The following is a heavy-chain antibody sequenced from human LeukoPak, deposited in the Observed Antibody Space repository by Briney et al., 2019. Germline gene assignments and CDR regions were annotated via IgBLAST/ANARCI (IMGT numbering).Heavy chain of an antibody. J-gene: IGHJ4*02. Sequence: GGSLRLSCAASGFTSSSYALNWVRQAPGKGLEWVATVSGSGDRMYHADSVKGRFTISRDNSKNTLYLQMNSLRAEDTAVYYCAKAIRGKQLVPDYWGQGTLVTVSS. CDR3: AKAIRGKQLVPDY. D-gene: IGHD6-13*01. V-gene: IGHV3-23*01. CDR1: GFTSSSYA. CDR2: VSGSGDRM.